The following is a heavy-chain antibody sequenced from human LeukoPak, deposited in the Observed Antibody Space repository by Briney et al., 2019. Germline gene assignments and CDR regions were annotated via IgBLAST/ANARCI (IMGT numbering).Heavy chain of an antibody. V-gene: IGHV3-74*01. CDR2: INGDGSIT. CDR3: VRALFSPAES. J-gene: IGHJ5*02. CDR1: GFTFSSHW. Sequence: QPGGSLRLSCAASGFTFSSHWMHWVRQGPGKGLVWVSRINGDGSITTYADSVKGRFTISRDNVENTVYLHMNSLRVEDTAVYYCVRALFSPAESWGQGTLATVSS. D-gene: IGHD2/OR15-2a*01.